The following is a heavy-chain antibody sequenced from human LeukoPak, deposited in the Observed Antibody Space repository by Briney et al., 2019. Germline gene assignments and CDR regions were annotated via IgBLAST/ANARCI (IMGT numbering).Heavy chain of an antibody. CDR1: GLTFSTFG. V-gene: IGHV3-30*02. J-gene: IGHJ4*02. CDR3: AKGGHYFDY. CDR2: IRFDGSNR. Sequence: GGSLRLSCAASGLTFSTFGMHWVRQAPGKGLEWVAFIRFDGSNRYYAESLKGRFTISRDNSKNTLYLQMNSLRAEGTAIYFCAKGGHYFDYWGQGALVIVSS.